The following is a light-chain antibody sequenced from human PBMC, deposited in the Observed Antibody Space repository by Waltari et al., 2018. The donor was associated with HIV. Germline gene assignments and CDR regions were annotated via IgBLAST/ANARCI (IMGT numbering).Light chain of an antibody. V-gene: IGLV2-14*01. Sequence: QSALTQPASVSGSPGQSITISCTGTSNDVGGYKYVSWYQQHPGKAPKVVIYVVSNRPSGVSHRFSGSKSGNTASLTISGLQAEDEADYYCSSYASTSTRVFGGGTKLTVL. J-gene: IGLJ3*02. CDR1: SNDVGGYKY. CDR3: SSYASTSTRV. CDR2: VVS.